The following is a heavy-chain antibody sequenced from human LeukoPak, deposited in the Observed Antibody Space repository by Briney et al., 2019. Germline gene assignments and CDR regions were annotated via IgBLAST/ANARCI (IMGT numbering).Heavy chain of an antibody. CDR1: GFTFSSYG. D-gene: IGHD3-22*01. CDR3: AREVSEGFDF. Sequence: GGSLRLSCAASGFTFSSYGMHWVSQAPGKGLEWVAVISYDGSNKYYADSAKGRFTISRDNSKNTLYLQMNSLRAEDTALYYCAREVSEGFDFWGQGTLVTVSS. V-gene: IGHV3-30*03. CDR2: ISYDGSNK. J-gene: IGHJ4*02.